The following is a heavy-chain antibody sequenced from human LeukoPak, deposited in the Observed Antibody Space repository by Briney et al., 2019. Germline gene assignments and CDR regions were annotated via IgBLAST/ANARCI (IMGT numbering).Heavy chain of an antibody. CDR3: ARNPYTSGWYYFDF. CDR2: IYYSGST. CDR1: GGSISSYY. Sequence: SETLSLTCTVSGGSISSYYWSWIRQPPGKGLEWIGYIYYSGSTNYNPSLKSRVTISVDTSKNQFSLKLSSVTAADTAVYYCARNPYTSGWYYFDFWGQGTLVTVSS. V-gene: IGHV4-59*01. J-gene: IGHJ4*02. D-gene: IGHD6-19*01.